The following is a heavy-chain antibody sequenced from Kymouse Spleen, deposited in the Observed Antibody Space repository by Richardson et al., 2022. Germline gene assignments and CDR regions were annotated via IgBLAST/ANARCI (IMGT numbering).Heavy chain of an antibody. V-gene: IGHV3-15*01. Sequence: EVQLVESGGGLVKPGGSLRLSCAASGFTFSNAWMSWVRQAPGKGLEWVGRIKSKTDGGTTDYAAPVKGRFTISRDDSKNTLYLQMNSLKTEDTAVYYCTTLHCSSTSCYDYWGQGTLVTVSS. J-gene: IGHJ4*02. D-gene: IGHD2-2*02. CDR2: IKSKTDGGTT. CDR1: GFTFSNAW. CDR3: TTLHCSSTSCYDY.